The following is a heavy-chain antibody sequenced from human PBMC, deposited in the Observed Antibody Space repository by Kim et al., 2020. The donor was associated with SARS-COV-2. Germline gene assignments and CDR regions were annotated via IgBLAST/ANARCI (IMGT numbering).Heavy chain of an antibody. D-gene: IGHD3-22*01. V-gene: IGHV1-3*01. CDR1: GYTFTSYA. J-gene: IGHJ4*02. Sequence: ASVKVSCKASGYTFTSYAMHWVRQAPGQRLEWMGWINAGNGNTKYSQKFQGRVTITRDTSASTAYMELSSLRSEDTAVYYCARSSYYYDSSGYLLALYYFDYWGQGTLVTVSS. CDR2: INAGNGNT. CDR3: ARSSYYYDSSGYLLALYYFDY.